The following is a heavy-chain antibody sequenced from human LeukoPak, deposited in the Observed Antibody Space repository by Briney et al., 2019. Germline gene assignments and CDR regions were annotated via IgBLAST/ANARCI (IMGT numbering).Heavy chain of an antibody. D-gene: IGHD1-26*01. CDR2: INPNSGGT. CDR1: EYTFTGYY. CDR3: ARVGKWELLRGYYFDY. J-gene: IGHJ4*02. V-gene: IGHV1-2*02. Sequence: APVKVSCKASEYTFTGYYMHWVRQAPGQGLEWLGWINPNSGGTNYAQKFQGRVTMTRVTSISTAYMELSRLRSDDTAVYYCARVGKWELLRGYYFDYWGQGTLVTVSS.